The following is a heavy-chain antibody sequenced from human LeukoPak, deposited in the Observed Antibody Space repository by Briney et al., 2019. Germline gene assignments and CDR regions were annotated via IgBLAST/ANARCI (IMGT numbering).Heavy chain of an antibody. Sequence: ASVKVSCKASGYTFTSYGISWVRQAPGKGLEWMGWISPYNGNTDSAQKFQGRVTLTTDTSTSTAYMELRSLTSDDTAVYYCATGGGDWYSDLWGRGTLVTVSS. D-gene: IGHD3-10*01. CDR2: ISPYNGNT. CDR1: GYTFTSYG. V-gene: IGHV1-18*04. J-gene: IGHJ2*01. CDR3: ATGGGDWYSDL.